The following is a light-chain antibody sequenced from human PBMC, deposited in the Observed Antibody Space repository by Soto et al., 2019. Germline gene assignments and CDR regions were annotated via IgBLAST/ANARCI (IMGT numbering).Light chain of an antibody. CDR3: QQRSNWPPVT. V-gene: IGKV3-11*01. CDR2: AAS. J-gene: IGKJ4*01. Sequence: EIVMTQSPVTLSVSPGERATLSCMASQSVSSNLAWYRQKPGQAPRLLIYAASARATGIPARFSGSGSGTDFTLTISSLEPEDFGVYYCQQRSNWPPVTFGGGTKVDIK. CDR1: QSVSSN.